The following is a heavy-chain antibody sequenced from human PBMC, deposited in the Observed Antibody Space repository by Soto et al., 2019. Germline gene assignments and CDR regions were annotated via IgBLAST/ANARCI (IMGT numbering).Heavy chain of an antibody. CDR2: IWYDGSNK. CDR3: ARDRGERGIPASVNGMDV. Sequence: QVQLVESGGGVVQPGRSLRLSCAASGFTFSSYGMHWVRQAPGKGLEWVAGIWYDGSNKYYADSVKGRFTISRDNSKNTLYLQMNSLRAEDTAVYYCARDRGERGIPASVNGMDVWGQGTTVTVSS. J-gene: IGHJ6*02. V-gene: IGHV3-33*01. D-gene: IGHD7-27*01. CDR1: GFTFSSYG.